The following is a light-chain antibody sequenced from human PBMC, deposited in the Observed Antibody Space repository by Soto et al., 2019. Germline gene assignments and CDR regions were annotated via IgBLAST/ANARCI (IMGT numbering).Light chain of an antibody. Sequence: DIQMTQSPSSLSASVGDRVTLTCRASQTISNFLNWYQQKPGNAPKLLIYDASNLHSGVPSRFSGSGSGTEFTLNISSLQPDDSATYYCQRYNTYPLTFGGGTKVDIK. J-gene: IGKJ4*01. CDR1: QTISNF. V-gene: IGKV1-16*01. CDR2: DAS. CDR3: QRYNTYPLT.